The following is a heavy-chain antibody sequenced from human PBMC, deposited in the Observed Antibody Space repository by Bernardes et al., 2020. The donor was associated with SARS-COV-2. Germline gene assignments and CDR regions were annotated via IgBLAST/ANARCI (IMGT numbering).Heavy chain of an antibody. CDR2: GRKKPNSATP. CDR1: GDTFSDYD. Sequence: GGSLRLSCAASGDTFSDYDIDWVRQAPGKGREWVGRGRKKPNSATPEYAASVKGRFTISRDDSKNSVFLQMNSLEIEDTAVYYCVSHSSGFRSFDFWGQGALVTVSS. J-gene: IGHJ4*02. D-gene: IGHD3-22*01. CDR3: VSHSSGFRSFDF. V-gene: IGHV3-72*01.